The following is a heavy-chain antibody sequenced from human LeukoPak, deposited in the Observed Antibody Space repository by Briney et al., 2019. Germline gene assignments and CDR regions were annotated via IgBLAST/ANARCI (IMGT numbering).Heavy chain of an antibody. J-gene: IGHJ4*02. CDR1: GFTFTSSA. CDR3: AAVWGSSGWYYFDY. Sequence: SVKVSCKASGFTFTSSAMQWVRQARGQRLEWIGWIVVGSGNTNYAQRFQERVTITRDMSTSTAYMELSSLRSEDTAVYYCAAVWGSSGWYYFDYWGQGTLVTVSS. D-gene: IGHD6-19*01. V-gene: IGHV1-58*02. CDR2: IVVGSGNT.